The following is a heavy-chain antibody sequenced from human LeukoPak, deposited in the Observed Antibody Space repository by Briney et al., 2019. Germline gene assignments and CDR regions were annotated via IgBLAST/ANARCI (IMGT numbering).Heavy chain of an antibody. CDR2: ISGSGGST. CDR1: GFTFSTYA. CDR3: AKEIAGWYFFDY. Sequence: GGSLRLSCAASGFTFSTYAMSWVRQAPGKGLEWVSGISGSGGSTYYADSVKGRFTISRDNSKNTLYLQMNSLRAEDTAVYSCAKEIAGWYFFDYWGKGTLVTVSS. J-gene: IGHJ4*02. D-gene: IGHD6-19*01. V-gene: IGHV3-23*01.